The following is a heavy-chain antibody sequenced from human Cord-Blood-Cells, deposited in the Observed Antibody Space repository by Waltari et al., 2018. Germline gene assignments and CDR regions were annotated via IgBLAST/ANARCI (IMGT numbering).Heavy chain of an antibody. Sequence: QVQLQQWGAGLLKPSETLSLTCAVYGGSFSGYYWSWIRQPPGKGLEWIGEIKHSGSTNYNPSLKSRVTISVDTSKNQFSLKLSSVTAADTAVYYCARRRVGATRGAFDIWGQGTMVTVSS. V-gene: IGHV4-34*01. D-gene: IGHD1-26*01. CDR3: ARRRVGATRGAFDI. J-gene: IGHJ3*02. CDR2: IKHSGST. CDR1: GGSFSGYY.